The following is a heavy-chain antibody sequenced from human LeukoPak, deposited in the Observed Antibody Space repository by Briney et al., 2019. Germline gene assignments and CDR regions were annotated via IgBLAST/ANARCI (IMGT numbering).Heavy chain of an antibody. Sequence: GGSLTLSCAVSGFIVSNNYMSWVRQAPGKGLEWVSVIYSDGRTYYADSVKGRFTISRDNSKNTLYLQMDSLRDDDTAVYYCARGGAGYSSGWSNYWGQGTLVTVSS. CDR1: GFIVSNNY. D-gene: IGHD6-19*01. CDR2: IYSDGRT. CDR3: ARGGAGYSSGWSNY. V-gene: IGHV3-53*01. J-gene: IGHJ4*02.